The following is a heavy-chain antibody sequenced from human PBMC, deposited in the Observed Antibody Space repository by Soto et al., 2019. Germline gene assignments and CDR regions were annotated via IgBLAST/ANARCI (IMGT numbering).Heavy chain of an antibody. CDR2: ISGSGGST. Sequence: GSLRLSCAASGFTFSNYAMSWVRQAPGKGLEWVSAISGSGGSTYYADSVKGRFTISRDISKNTLYLQMNSLRAEDTAVYYCAKEGSGYYYGYWGQGTLVTVSS. CDR1: GFTFSNYA. V-gene: IGHV3-23*01. J-gene: IGHJ4*02. CDR3: AKEGSGYYYGY. D-gene: IGHD3-22*01.